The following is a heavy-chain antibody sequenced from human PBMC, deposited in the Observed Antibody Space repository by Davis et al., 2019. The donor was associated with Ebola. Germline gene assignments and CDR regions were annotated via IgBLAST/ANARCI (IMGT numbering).Heavy chain of an antibody. D-gene: IGHD3-10*01. V-gene: IGHV1-2*06. Sequence: ASVTVSCQASRYTFPGYCMHWVRQAPGQGLAWMGRINPNSGGSKFAQKFQDRVTVTRDTSINTAYMELSRLASDDTAVYYCARDLATSSGAHFFYVGMDVWGEGTSVAVSS. J-gene: IGHJ6*04. CDR2: INPNSGGS. CDR3: ARDLATSSGAHFFYVGMDV. CDR1: RYTFPGYC.